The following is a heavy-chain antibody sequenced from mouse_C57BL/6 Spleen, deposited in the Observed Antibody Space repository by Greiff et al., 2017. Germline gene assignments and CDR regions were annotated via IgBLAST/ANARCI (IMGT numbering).Heavy chain of an antibody. CDR3: TRGLVPLDY. CDR1: GFTFSSYA. D-gene: IGHD1-1*02. Sequence: EVQLVESGEGLVKPGGSLKLSCAASGFTFSSYAMSWVRPTPEKRLAWVAYISSGGDYLYYADNVKGRFTISRDNARNTLYLQMSSLKSEDTYMYYCTRGLVPLDYWGQGTTLTVSS. V-gene: IGHV5-9-1*02. J-gene: IGHJ2*01. CDR2: ISSGGDYL.